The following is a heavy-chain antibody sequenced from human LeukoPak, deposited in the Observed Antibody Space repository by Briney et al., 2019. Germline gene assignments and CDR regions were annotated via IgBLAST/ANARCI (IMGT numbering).Heavy chain of an antibody. CDR2: ISAYNGNT. Sequence: ASVKVSCKASGGTFSSYAISWVRQAPGQGLEWMGWISAYNGNTNYAQKLQGRVTMTTDTSTSTAYMELRSLRSDDTAVYYCARGEGLDYYGSGGGFDYWGQGTLVTVSS. CDR1: GGTFSSYA. V-gene: IGHV1-18*01. D-gene: IGHD3-10*01. J-gene: IGHJ4*02. CDR3: ARGEGLDYYGSGGGFDY.